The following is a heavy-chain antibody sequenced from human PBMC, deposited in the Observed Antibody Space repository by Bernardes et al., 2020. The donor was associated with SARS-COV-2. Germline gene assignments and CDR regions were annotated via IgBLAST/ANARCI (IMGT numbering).Heavy chain of an antibody. V-gene: IGHV4-39*02. CDR1: GDSIRWSSYF. D-gene: IGHD1-26*01. CDR2: VYSSGST. Sequence: SETLSLTCTVSGDSIRWSSYFWSWIRQPPGKGLEWIGSVYSSGSTYYNPSLKSRVTISVDTSKNQFSLRLSSVTASDTAVYYCAGDFQTGELQYYYYGMDVWGQGTTVTVSS. CDR3: AGDFQTGELQYYYYGMDV. J-gene: IGHJ6*02.